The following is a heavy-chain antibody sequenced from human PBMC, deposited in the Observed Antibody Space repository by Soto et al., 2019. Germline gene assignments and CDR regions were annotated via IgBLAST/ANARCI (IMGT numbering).Heavy chain of an antibody. CDR3: ARLDYYDSSGSKRGDY. J-gene: IGHJ4*02. CDR1: GGSFSGYY. CDR2: INHSGST. Sequence: PSETLSLTCAVYGGSFSGYYWSWIRQPPGKGLEWIGEINHSGSTNYNPSLKSRVTISVDTSKNQFSLKLSSVTAADTAVYYCARLDYYDSSGSKRGDYWGQGSLVTVS. D-gene: IGHD3-22*01. V-gene: IGHV4-34*01.